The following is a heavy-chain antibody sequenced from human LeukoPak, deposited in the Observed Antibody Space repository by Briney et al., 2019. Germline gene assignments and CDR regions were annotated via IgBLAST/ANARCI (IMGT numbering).Heavy chain of an antibody. CDR3: ARELYYYDSSGYYTHFDY. D-gene: IGHD3-22*01. Sequence: PSETLSLTCTVSGGSISSYYWSWIRQPAGKGLEWIGRIYTSGSTNYNPSLKSRVTMSVDTSKNQFSLKLSSVTAADTAVYYCARELYYYDSSGYYTHFDYWGQGTLDTVSS. J-gene: IGHJ4*02. CDR1: GGSISSYY. CDR2: IYTSGST. V-gene: IGHV4-4*07.